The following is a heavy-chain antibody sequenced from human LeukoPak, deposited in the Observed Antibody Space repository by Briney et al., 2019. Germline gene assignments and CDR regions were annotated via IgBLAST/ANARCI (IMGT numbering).Heavy chain of an antibody. Sequence: SVKVSCKTSGGTFNNSAICWVRQAPGQGLEWLGGIMPLFGTAGYAQKFQGRVTITKDESTRTVYLELTSLTSGDTAVYYCARDVHGDYGSGWFAPWGQGTLVSVSS. CDR2: IMPLFGTA. CDR1: GGTFNNSA. D-gene: IGHD4-17*01. CDR3: ARDVHGDYGSGWFAP. J-gene: IGHJ5*02. V-gene: IGHV1-69*05.